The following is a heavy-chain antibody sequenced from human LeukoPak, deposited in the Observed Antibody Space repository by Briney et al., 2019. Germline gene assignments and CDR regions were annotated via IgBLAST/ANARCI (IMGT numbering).Heavy chain of an antibody. CDR3: AKDRVGATYFDY. D-gene: IGHD1-26*01. CDR1: AFTFSSYG. V-gene: IGHV3-30*02. Sequence: GGSLRLSCAASAFTFSSYGMHWVRQAPGKGLEWVGFIRYDGSNEYYADSVKGRFTISRDNSKNTLFLQMNSLRAEDTAVYYCAKDRVGATYFDYWGQGTLVTVSS. J-gene: IGHJ4*02. CDR2: IRYDGSNE.